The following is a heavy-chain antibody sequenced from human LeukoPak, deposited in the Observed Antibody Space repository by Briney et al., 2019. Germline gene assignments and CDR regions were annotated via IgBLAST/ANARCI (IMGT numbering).Heavy chain of an antibody. CDR3: ARSAHYSSAFEL. CDR1: GGTFTSYA. J-gene: IGHJ4*02. V-gene: IGHV1-69*13. CDR2: SIPIFGAV. D-gene: IGHD4-11*01. Sequence: ASVKVSCTASGGTFTSYAINWVRQAPGPGIEWMGESIPIFGAVKTAQKYQGRVTITADESTSTVYMELNSLRVEDTVVYYCARSAHYSSAFELWGQGTLVTVSP.